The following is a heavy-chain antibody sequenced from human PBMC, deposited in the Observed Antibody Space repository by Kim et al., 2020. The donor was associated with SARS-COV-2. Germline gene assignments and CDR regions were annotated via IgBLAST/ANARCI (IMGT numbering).Heavy chain of an antibody. CDR1: GYTFTSYA. D-gene: IGHD3-10*01. CDR2: INTNTGNP. CDR3: ARDRDVLLWFGESADWFDL. J-gene: IGHJ5*02. V-gene: IGHV7-4-1*02. Sequence: ASVKVSCKASGYTFTSYAMNWVRQAPGQGLEWMGWINTNTGNPTYAQGFTGRFVFSLDTSVSTAYLQISSLKAEDTAVYYCARDRDVLLWFGESADWFDLWGQGTLVTVSS.